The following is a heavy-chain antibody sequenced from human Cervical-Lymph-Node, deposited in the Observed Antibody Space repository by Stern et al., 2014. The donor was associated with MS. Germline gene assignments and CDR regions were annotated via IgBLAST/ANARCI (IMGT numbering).Heavy chain of an antibody. V-gene: IGHV1-69*02. Sequence: QVQLVQSGAEVKKPGSSVKVSCKASGGTFSSYTISWVRQAHGQGLEWMGRIIPILGIANYAQKFQGRVTITADKSTSTAYMELSSLRSEDTAVYYCARGGDGYNPFDYWGQGTLVTVSS. CDR1: GGTFSSYT. CDR3: ARGGDGYNPFDY. D-gene: IGHD5-24*01. J-gene: IGHJ4*02. CDR2: IIPILGIA.